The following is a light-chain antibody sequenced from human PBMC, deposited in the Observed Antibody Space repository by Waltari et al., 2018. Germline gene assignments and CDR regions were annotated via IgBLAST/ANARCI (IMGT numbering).Light chain of an antibody. CDR1: QTISYN. CDR3: QHYHQWPPYT. CDR2: GAS. Sequence: EIVLTQSPSTLSVSPGERAILSCRASQTISYNLAWYQQRPGQPPRLPIYGASARAAAIPVRFSGSGSGTEFTLTISGLQSEDFAVYYCQHYHQWPPYTFGQGTKVE. V-gene: IGKV3-15*01. J-gene: IGKJ2*01.